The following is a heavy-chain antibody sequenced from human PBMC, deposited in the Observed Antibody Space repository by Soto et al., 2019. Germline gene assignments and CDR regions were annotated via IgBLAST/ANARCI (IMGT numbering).Heavy chain of an antibody. CDR2: IRSRPNSYAT. D-gene: IGHD2-15*01. CDR3: TRACSGGSCYSTSDFDY. J-gene: IGHJ4*02. Sequence: EVQLVESGGGLVQPGGSLKLSCAASGFSFSGSAIHWVRQAPGKGLEWVGLIRSRPNSYATAYAASLKGRFTISRDDSKNTGYLQMNSLKFEDTAVYFCTRACSGGSCYSTSDFDYWGQGTLVTVSS. V-gene: IGHV3-73*02. CDR1: GFSFSGSA.